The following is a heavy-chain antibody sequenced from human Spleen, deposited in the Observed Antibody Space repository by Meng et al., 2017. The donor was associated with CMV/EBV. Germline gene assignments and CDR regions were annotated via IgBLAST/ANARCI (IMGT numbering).Heavy chain of an antibody. D-gene: IGHD2/OR15-2a*01. J-gene: IGHJ5*02. CDR3: ARGGFTSPGGFDP. V-gene: IGHV4-34*01. CDR1: GGSFSGYY. CDR2: INHSGST. Sequence: QVVLQRWGAGLLKPSATLSRTCDVYGGSFSGYYLSWSRQPPGKWLEWSGEINHSGSTNYNPSLKSRVTISVDTSKNQFSLKLSSVTAADTAMYYCARGGFTSPGGFDPWGQGTLVTVSS.